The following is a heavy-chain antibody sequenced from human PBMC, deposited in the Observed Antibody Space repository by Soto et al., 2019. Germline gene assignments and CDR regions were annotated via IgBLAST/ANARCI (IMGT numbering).Heavy chain of an antibody. CDR1: GFTFSSYG. D-gene: IGHD3-10*01. Sequence: GGSLRLSCAASGFTFSSYGMHWVRQAPGKGLEWVAVISYDGSNKYYADSVKGRFTISRDNSKNTLYLQMNSLRAEDTAVYYCAKVDYYGSGSYRRPYYYYGMDVWGQGTTVTVS. CDR3: AKVDYYGSGSYRRPYYYYGMDV. V-gene: IGHV3-30*18. CDR2: ISYDGSNK. J-gene: IGHJ6*02.